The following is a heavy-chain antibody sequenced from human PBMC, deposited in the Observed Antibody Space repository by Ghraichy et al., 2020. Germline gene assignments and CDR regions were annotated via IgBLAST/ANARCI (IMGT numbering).Heavy chain of an antibody. CDR3: ARERSGGGEPDAFDI. V-gene: IGHV3-7*05. Sequence: GGSLRLSCAASGFTFSSYWMSWVRQAPGKGLEWVANIKQDGSEKYYVDSVKGRFTISRDNAKNSLYLQMNSLRAEDTAVYYCARERSGGGEPDAFDIWGQGTMVTVSS. J-gene: IGHJ3*02. CDR2: IKQDGSEK. D-gene: IGHD2-15*01. CDR1: GFTFSSYW.